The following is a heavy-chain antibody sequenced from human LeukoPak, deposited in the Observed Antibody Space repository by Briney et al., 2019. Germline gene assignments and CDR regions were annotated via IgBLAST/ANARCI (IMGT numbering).Heavy chain of an antibody. CDR1: GFTFSDYY. V-gene: IGHV3-11*06. CDR3: ARVIGQWELDY. J-gene: IGHJ4*02. D-gene: IGHD1-26*01. CDR2: ISSGSSGTTI. Sequence: GGSLRLSCAASGFTFSDYYMTWIRQAPGKGLEWVSYISSGSSGTTIYVDSVKGRFTISRDNAKNSLYLQMSSLRAEDTAVYYCARVIGQWELDYWGQGTLVTVSS.